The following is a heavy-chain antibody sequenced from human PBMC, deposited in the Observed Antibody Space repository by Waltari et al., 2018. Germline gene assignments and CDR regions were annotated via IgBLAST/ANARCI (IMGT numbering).Heavy chain of an antibody. CDR1: GFTLSNYW. J-gene: IGHJ6*02. V-gene: IGHV3-7*01. CDR2: IKPDETEK. D-gene: IGHD4-4*01. CDR3: SNSLNV. Sequence: EVQIVESGGDLVQPGGPLRLSCVISGFTLSNYWMDWVRQAPGKGLEWVANIKPDETEKYYVGSVKGRFTISRDNSKNSVYLQMNSLRAEDTAVYYCSNSLNVWGQGTTVTVSS.